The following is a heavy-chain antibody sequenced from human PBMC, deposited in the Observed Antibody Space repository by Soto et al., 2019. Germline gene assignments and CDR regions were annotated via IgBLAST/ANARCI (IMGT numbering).Heavy chain of an antibody. CDR3: ATPYLLYAFDI. CDR1: GFTFSSYA. J-gene: IGHJ3*02. V-gene: IGHV3-23*01. D-gene: IGHD2-15*01. CDR2: ISGGGGTT. Sequence: EVHLLESGGGLVQPGGSLRLSCAASGFTFSSYAINWVRQAPGKGLEWVSAISGGGGTTYYADSVKGRSTISRDNSKNTVYLQMNSLRAEDTAAYYCATPYLLYAFDIWGQGTMVTVSS.